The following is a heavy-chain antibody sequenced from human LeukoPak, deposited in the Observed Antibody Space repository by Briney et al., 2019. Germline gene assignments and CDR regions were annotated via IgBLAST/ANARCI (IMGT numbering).Heavy chain of an antibody. CDR3: ARDGITIFGVVISYYFDY. V-gene: IGHV3-23*01. J-gene: IGHJ4*02. CDR1: GFTFSSYG. Sequence: GGSLRLSCAASGFTFSSYGMSWVRQAPGKGLEWVSAISGSGGSTYYADSVKGRFTISRDNSKNTLYLQMNSLRAEDTAVYYCARDGITIFGVVISYYFDYWGQGTLVTVSS. CDR2: ISGSGGST. D-gene: IGHD3-3*01.